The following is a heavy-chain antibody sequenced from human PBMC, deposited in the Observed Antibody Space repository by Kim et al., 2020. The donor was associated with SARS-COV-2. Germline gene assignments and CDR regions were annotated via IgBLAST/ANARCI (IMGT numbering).Heavy chain of an antibody. CDR2: FDPEDGET. J-gene: IGHJ4*02. CDR3: ATDFAYGSGSYPRFDY. CDR1: GYTLTELS. Sequence: ASVKVSCKVSGYTLTELSMHWVRQAPGKGLEWMGGFDPEDGETIYAQKFQGRVTMTEDTSTDTAYMELSSLRSEDTAVYYYATDFAYGSGSYPRFDYWGQGTLVTVSS. D-gene: IGHD3-10*01. V-gene: IGHV1-24*01.